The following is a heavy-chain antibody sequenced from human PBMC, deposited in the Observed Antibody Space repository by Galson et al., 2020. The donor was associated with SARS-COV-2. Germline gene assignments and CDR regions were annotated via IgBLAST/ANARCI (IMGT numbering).Heavy chain of an antibody. CDR1: GGSISSRKW. D-gene: IGHD2-15*01. J-gene: IGHJ4*02. Sequence: SQTPSLTLAVPGGSISSRKWWSWVRQPPGKGLEWVGEIYHSGSTKDNPPLKSRVTISVDKSKNQFALRLSSVTAADTAVDYCARGWYFDYWGQGTLVPVSS. V-gene: IGHV4-4*02. CDR3: ARGWYFDY. CDR2: IYHSGST.